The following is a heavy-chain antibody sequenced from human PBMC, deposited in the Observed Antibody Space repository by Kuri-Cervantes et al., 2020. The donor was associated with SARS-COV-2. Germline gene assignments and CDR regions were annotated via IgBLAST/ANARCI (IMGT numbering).Heavy chain of an antibody. Sequence: GSLRLSCAVYGGSLSGNFWSWIRQPPGKGLEWIGEINHSGNTNYNPSLKSRVTISVDTSKNQFSLKLSSVTAADTAVYYCARGGPIVVVIASLWGQGTLVTVSS. CDR2: INHSGNT. D-gene: IGHD2-21*01. CDR3: ARGGPIVVVIASL. J-gene: IGHJ4*02. CDR1: GGSLSGNF. V-gene: IGHV4-34*01.